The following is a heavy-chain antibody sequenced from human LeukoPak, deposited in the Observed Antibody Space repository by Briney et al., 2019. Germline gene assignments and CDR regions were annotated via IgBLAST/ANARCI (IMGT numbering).Heavy chain of an antibody. V-gene: IGHV1-69*13. CDR1: GYTFTSYA. CDR3: ARMGPNCGGDCYADY. J-gene: IGHJ4*02. CDR2: IIPIFGTA. Sequence: SVKVSCKASGYTFTSYAISWVRQAPGQGLEWMGGIIPIFGTANYAQKFQGRVTITADESTSTAYMELSSLRSEDTAVYYCARMGPNCGGDCYADYWGQGTLVTVSS. D-gene: IGHD2-21*02.